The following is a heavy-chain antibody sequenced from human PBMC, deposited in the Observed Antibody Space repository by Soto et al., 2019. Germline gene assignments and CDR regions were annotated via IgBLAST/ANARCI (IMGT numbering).Heavy chain of an antibody. Sequence: PGGSLRLSCAASGFTFSSYAMHWVRQAPGKGLEWVAVISYDGSNKYYADSVKGRFTISRDNSKNTLYLQMNSLRAEDTAVYYCARDYCSSTSCYGEGYYYYGMDVWGQGTTVTVSS. CDR1: GFTFSSYA. D-gene: IGHD2-2*01. CDR3: ARDYCSSTSCYGEGYYYYGMDV. CDR2: ISYDGSNK. J-gene: IGHJ6*02. V-gene: IGHV3-30-3*01.